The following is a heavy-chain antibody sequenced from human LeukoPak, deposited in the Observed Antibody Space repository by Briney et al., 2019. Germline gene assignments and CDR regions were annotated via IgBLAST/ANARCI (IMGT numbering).Heavy chain of an antibody. V-gene: IGHV4-39*07. Sequence: PSETLSLTCTISGGSIGSTTYYWGWVRQPPGKGLEWIGSIYYSGRTYYSPSLKSRVSISVDTSKNQFSLRLSSVTAADTAVYYCAREPSRLAIFGVDIEYFYYYMDVWGQGTTVTVSS. CDR3: AREPSRLAIFGVDIEYFYYYMDV. CDR2: IYYSGRT. CDR1: GGSIGSTTYY. J-gene: IGHJ6*03. D-gene: IGHD3-3*01.